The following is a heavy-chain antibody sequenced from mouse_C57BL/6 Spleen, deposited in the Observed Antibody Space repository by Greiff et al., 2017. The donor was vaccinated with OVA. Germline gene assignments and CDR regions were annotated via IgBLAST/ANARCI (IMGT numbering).Heavy chain of an antibody. J-gene: IGHJ4*01. CDR1: GFTFSDFY. Sequence: EVKLMESGGGLVQSGRSLRLSCATSGFTFSDFYMEWVRQAPGKGLEWIAASRNKANDYTTEYSASVKGRFIVSRDTSQSILYLQMNALRAEDTAIYYCARDADRSMDYWGQGTSVTVSS. V-gene: IGHV7-1*01. CDR3: ARDADRSMDY. CDR2: SRNKANDYTT.